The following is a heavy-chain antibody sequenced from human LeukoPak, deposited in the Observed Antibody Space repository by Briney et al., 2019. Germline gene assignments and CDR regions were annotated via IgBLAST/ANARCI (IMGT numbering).Heavy chain of an antibody. CDR2: FTDTGNI. D-gene: IGHD6-13*01. V-gene: IGHV3-23*01. J-gene: IGHJ6*02. CDR3: AKEYSSSLLYYYYGMDV. Sequence: PGGSLRLSCAASGFAFSSSAMNWVRQAPGKGLEWVSAFTDTGNIHYADSVKGRFTISRDNSKNTLYLQMNSLRAEDTAVYYCAKEYSSSLLYYYYGMDVWGQGTTVTVSS. CDR1: GFAFSSSA.